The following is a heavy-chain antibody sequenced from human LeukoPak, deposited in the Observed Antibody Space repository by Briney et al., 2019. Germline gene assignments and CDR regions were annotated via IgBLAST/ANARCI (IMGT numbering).Heavy chain of an antibody. Sequence: ASVKVSCTVSGYTLTELSMHWVRQAPGKGLEWMGGFDPEDGETIYAQKFQGRVTMTEDTSTDTAYMELSSLRSEDTAVYYCATATMVRGVIPYYYYGMDVWGQGTTVTVSS. V-gene: IGHV1-24*01. CDR1: GYTLTELS. J-gene: IGHJ6*02. CDR2: FDPEDGET. CDR3: ATATMVRGVIPYYYYGMDV. D-gene: IGHD3-10*01.